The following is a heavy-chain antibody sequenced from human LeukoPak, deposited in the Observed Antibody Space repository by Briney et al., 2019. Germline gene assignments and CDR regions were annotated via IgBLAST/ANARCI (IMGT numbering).Heavy chain of an antibody. Sequence: GGSLRLSCAASGFTVITNGMTWVRQAPGKGLEWVSVLYSDGNTKYADSVQGRFTISRDNSKNTLYPEMNSLSPDDTAVYYCARGVEPLAANTLAYWGQGTLVTASS. CDR2: LYSDGNT. D-gene: IGHD1-14*01. V-gene: IGHV3-53*01. CDR3: ARGVEPLAANTLAY. J-gene: IGHJ4*02. CDR1: GFTVITNG.